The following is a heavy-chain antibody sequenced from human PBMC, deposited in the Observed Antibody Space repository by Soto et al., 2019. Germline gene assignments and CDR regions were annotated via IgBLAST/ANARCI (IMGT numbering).Heavy chain of an antibody. V-gene: IGHV2-5*02. CDR3: AHSGVNYDILTGYFRSLKYFQH. Sequence: SGPTLVNPTQTLTLTCTFSGFSLSTSGVGVGWIRQPPGKALEWLALIYWDDDKRYSPSLKSRLTITKDTSKNQVVLTMTNMEPVDTATYYCAHSGVNYDILTGYFRSLKYFQHWGQGTLVTVSS. CDR2: IYWDDDK. CDR1: GFSLSTSGVG. J-gene: IGHJ1*01. D-gene: IGHD3-9*01.